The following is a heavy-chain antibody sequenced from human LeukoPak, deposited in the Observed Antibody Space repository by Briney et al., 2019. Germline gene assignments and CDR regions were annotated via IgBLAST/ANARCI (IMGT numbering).Heavy chain of an antibody. J-gene: IGHJ4*02. Sequence: GGSLRLSCAASGFTFSSYAMSWVRQAPGKGLEWVSGISGSGGSTYYADSVKGRFTISRDNSKNTLYLQMNSLRAEDTAVYYCAKEAGYCSTTTCYVDYWGQGTLVTVSS. CDR2: ISGSGGST. D-gene: IGHD2-2*03. V-gene: IGHV3-23*01. CDR3: AKEAGYCSTTTCYVDY. CDR1: GFTFSSYA.